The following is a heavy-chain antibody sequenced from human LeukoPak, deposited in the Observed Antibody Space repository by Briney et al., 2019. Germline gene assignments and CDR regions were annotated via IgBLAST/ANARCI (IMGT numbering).Heavy chain of an antibody. Sequence: GSLRLSCAASGFTFSSYGMHWVRQAPGKGLEWVAVIWYDGSNKYYADSVKGRFTISRDNSKNTLYLQMNSLRAEDTAVYYCATEVVPAAISDYWGQGTLVTVSS. J-gene: IGHJ4*02. CDR2: IWYDGSNK. V-gene: IGHV3-33*01. D-gene: IGHD2-2*01. CDR1: GFTFSSYG. CDR3: ATEVVPAAISDY.